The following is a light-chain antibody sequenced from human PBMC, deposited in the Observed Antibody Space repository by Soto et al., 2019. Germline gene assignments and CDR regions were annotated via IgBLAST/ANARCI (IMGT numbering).Light chain of an antibody. V-gene: IGLV1-44*01. CDR1: SSNIGSNT. J-gene: IGLJ2*01. Sequence: QSVLTQPPSASGTPGQRVTISCSGSSSNIGSNTVNWYQQLPEAAPKLLIYSNDQRPSGVPDRLSGSKSGTSASLAISGRQSEDEGDYYCATWDDGLRGVVFGGGTQVTAL. CDR3: ATWDDGLRGVV. CDR2: SND.